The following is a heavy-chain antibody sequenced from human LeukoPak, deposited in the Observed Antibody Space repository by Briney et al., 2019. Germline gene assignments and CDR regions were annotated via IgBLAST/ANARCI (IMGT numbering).Heavy chain of an antibody. J-gene: IGHJ4*02. CDR2: FDPEDGET. D-gene: IGHD4-17*01. CDR3: ATGPTVIIYYFDY. Sequence: ASVKVSCKVSGYTLTELSMHWVRLAPGKGLEWMGGFDPEDGETIYAQKFQGRVTMTEDTSTDTAYRELSSLRSEDTAVYYCATGPTVIIYYFDYWGQGTLVTVSS. V-gene: IGHV1-24*01. CDR1: GYTLTELS.